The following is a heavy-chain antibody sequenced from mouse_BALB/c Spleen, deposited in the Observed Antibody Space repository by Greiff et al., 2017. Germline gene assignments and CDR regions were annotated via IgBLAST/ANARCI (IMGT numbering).Heavy chain of an antibody. CDR1: GYTFTDYA. CDR3: ASGAHFDY. J-gene: IGHJ2*01. V-gene: IGHV1S137*01. Sequence: QVQLQQSGAELVRPGVSVKISCKGSGYTFTDYAMHWVKQSHAKSLEWIGVISTYYGDASYNQKFKGKATMTVDKSSSTAYMELARLTSEDSAIYYCASGAHFDYWGQGTTLTVSS. CDR2: ISTYYGDA.